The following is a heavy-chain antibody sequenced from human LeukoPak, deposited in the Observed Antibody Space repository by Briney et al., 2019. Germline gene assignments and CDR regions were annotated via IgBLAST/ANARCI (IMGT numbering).Heavy chain of an antibody. CDR2: VSTGSNYI. V-gene: IGHV3-21*04. CDR3: AKDRYGGNSVEYFQH. Sequence: GGSLRLSCTASGFTFSSYSLNWVRQAPGKGLEWVSSVSTGSNYIYYADSVKGRFTISRDNSKNTLYLQMNSLRAEDTAVYYCAKDRYGGNSVEYFQHWGQGTLVTVSS. CDR1: GFTFSSYS. J-gene: IGHJ1*01. D-gene: IGHD4-23*01.